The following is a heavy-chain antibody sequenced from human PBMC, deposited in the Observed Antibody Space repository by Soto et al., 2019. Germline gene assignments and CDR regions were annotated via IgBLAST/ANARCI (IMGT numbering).Heavy chain of an antibody. D-gene: IGHD6-13*01. CDR2: INHSGST. V-gene: IGHV4-34*01. Sequence: SETLSLTCAVYGGSFSGYYWSWIRQPPGKGLEWIGEINHSGSTNYNPSLKSRVTISVDTSKNQFSLKLSSVTAADTAVYYCARGEAAAGSHPLNWFDPWGQGTLVTVSS. J-gene: IGHJ5*02. CDR3: ARGEAAAGSHPLNWFDP. CDR1: GGSFSGYY.